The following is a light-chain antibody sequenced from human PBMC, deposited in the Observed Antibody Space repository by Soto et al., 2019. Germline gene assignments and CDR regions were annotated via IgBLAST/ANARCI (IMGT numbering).Light chain of an antibody. CDR3: QQYDSSPWT. CDR2: GAS. V-gene: IGKV3-20*01. Sequence: ESVLTQSPGTLSLSPGERATLSCRASQSVRSSFLAWYQLKPGQAPRLLIYGASSRATGIPDRFSGSGSCTDFTLTISRLEPEDFAVYYCQQYDSSPWTFGQGTKVEIK. J-gene: IGKJ1*01. CDR1: QSVRSSF.